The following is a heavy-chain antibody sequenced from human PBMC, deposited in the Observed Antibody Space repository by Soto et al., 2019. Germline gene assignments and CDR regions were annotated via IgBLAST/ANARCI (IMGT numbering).Heavy chain of an antibody. J-gene: IGHJ3*01. CDR2: ISSSGST. CDR3: ARVSTRRGAFFDF. CDR1: DDSFSNFF. Sequence: SETLSLTCTVSDDSFSNFFWTWVRQPPGKGLEWIGYISSSGSTSSNPSLKSRVTISKDTSKNQFSLNLNSVTAADTALYYCARVSTRRGAFFDFWGQGTMVTASS. D-gene: IGHD3-10*01. V-gene: IGHV4-59*01.